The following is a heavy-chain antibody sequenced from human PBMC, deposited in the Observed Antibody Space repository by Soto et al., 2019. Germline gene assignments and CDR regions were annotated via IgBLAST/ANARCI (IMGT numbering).Heavy chain of an antibody. CDR1: GFTFRSYG. J-gene: IGHJ5*02. D-gene: IGHD2-8*01. V-gene: IGHV3-33*01. CDR2: IWYDGCNK. CDR3: ARDAMVYAINPWFDP. Sequence: GGSLRLSCAASGFTFRSYGVHWVRQAPGKGLEWVAVIWYDGCNKYYADSVKGRFTISRDNSKNTLYLQMNSLRAEDTAVYYCARDAMVYAINPWFDPWGQGTLVTVSS.